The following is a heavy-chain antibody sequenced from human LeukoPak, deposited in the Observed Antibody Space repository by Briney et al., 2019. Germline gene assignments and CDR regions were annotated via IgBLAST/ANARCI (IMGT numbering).Heavy chain of an antibody. J-gene: IGHJ6*02. Sequence: GGSLRLSCTASGFTFGDYAMSWVRQAPGEGLEWVGFIRSKAYGGTTEYAASVKGRFTISRDDSKSIAYLQMNSLKTEDTAVYYCTRNGEYSSSSNEGGYYYYGMDVWGQGTTVTVSS. CDR3: TRNGEYSSSSNEGGYYYYGMDV. CDR1: GFTFGDYA. V-gene: IGHV3-49*04. CDR2: IRSKAYGGTT. D-gene: IGHD6-6*01.